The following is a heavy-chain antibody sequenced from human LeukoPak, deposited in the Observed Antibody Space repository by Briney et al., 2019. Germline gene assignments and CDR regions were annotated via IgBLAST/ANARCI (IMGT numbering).Heavy chain of an antibody. V-gene: IGHV4-61*02. CDR1: GDSISSGDFY. Sequence: PSETLSPTCTVSGDSISSGDFYWSWIRQPAGKGLEWIGRFYTSGSTNYNPSLKSRVTISVDTSKNQFSLKLSSVTAADTAVYYCARGPYYYDSSGNFDYWGQGTLVTVSS. CDR3: ARGPYYYDSSGNFDY. CDR2: FYTSGST. D-gene: IGHD3-22*01. J-gene: IGHJ4*02.